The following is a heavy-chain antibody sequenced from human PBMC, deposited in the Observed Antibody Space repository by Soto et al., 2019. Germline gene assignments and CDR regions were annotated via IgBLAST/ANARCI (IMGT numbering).Heavy chain of an antibody. CDR3: ASRGYYYYYYYMDV. J-gene: IGHJ6*03. D-gene: IGHD3-16*01. CDR1: GYTLTELF. V-gene: IGHV1-24*01. CDR2: FDPEDGET. Sequence: ASVKVSCKVSGYTLTELFMHWVRQAPGKGLEWMGGFDPEDGETIYAQKFQGRVTMTEDTSTDTAYMELSSLRSEDTAVYYCASRGYYYYYYYMDVWGKGTTVTVSS.